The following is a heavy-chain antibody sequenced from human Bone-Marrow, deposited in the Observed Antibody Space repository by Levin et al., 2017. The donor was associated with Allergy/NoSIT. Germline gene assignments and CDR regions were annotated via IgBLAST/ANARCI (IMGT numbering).Heavy chain of an antibody. CDR2: IKSKTDGGTT. CDR1: GFTFSNAW. V-gene: IGHV3-15*01. D-gene: IGHD1-26*01. J-gene: IGHJ4*02. CDR3: TTEAIYSGITNDYFDY. Sequence: GGSLRLSCAASGFTFSNAWMSWVRQAPGKGLEWVGRIKSKTDGGTTDYAAPVKGRFTISRDDSKNTLYLQMNSLKTEDTAVYYCTTEAIYSGITNDYFDYWGQGTLVTVSS.